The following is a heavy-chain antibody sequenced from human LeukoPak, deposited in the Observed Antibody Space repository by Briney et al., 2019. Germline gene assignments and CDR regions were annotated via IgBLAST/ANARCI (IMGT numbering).Heavy chain of an antibody. J-gene: IGHJ4*02. Sequence: ASVEVSCKASGYTFTGYYMHWVRQAPGQGLEWMGIINPSGGSTSYAQKFQGRVTMTRDTSTSTVYMELSSLRSEDTAVYYCARRVDYYDSSGYYAKSGNYFDYWGQGTLVTVSS. D-gene: IGHD3-22*01. CDR3: ARRVDYYDSSGYYAKSGNYFDY. CDR1: GYTFTGYY. V-gene: IGHV1-46*01. CDR2: INPSGGST.